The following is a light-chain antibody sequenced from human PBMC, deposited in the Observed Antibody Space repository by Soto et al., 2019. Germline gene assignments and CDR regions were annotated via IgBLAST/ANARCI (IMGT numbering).Light chain of an antibody. V-gene: IGLV2-14*03. CDR3: SSYTSYTAV. CDR1: SSDIGSD. Sequence: QSVLTQPASVSGSPGQSITLSCTGISSDIGSDVSWYQQYPGTAPKLMIYDVSHRPSGVSNRFSGSKSGNTASLTISGLQAEDDADYYCSSYTSYTAVFGGGTKLTVL. CDR2: DVS. J-gene: IGLJ2*01.